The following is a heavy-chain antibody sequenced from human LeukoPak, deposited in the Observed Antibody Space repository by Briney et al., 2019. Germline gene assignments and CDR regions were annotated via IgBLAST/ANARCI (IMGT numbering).Heavy chain of an antibody. V-gene: IGHV1-58*01. J-gene: IGHJ4*02. CDR2: IVVGSGNT. CDR1: GFTFTSSA. Sequence: ASVKVSCEASGFTFTSSAVQWVRQARGQRLEWIGWIVVGSGNTNYAQKFQERVTITRDMSTSTAYMELSSLRSEDTAVYYCAAASMVRGVIRKDYFDYWGQGTLVTVSS. D-gene: IGHD3-10*01. CDR3: AAASMVRGVIRKDYFDY.